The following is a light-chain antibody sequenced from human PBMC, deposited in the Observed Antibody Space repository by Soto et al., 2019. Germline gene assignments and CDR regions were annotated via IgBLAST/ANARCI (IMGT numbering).Light chain of an antibody. CDR1: QSVSGW. CDR2: QAS. Sequence: DIPLTQSPSTLSASVGDRVTITCRASQSVSGWLAWYQQKPGKVNKLLIYQASTLEDGVPSRFSGSGSGTECTLTISSLQPDESATYYCKNYNDYSYTVGAGTKVAIK. J-gene: IGKJ2*01. V-gene: IGKV1-5*03. CDR3: KNYNDYSYT.